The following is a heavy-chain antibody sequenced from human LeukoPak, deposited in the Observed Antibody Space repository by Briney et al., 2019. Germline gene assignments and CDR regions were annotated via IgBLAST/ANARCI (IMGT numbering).Heavy chain of an antibody. J-gene: IGHJ5*02. D-gene: IGHD3-9*01. Sequence: GGSLRLSCAASGFTFSSYAMSWVRQAPGKGLEWVSAISGSGGSTYYADSVKGRFTISRDNSKNTLYLQMNSLRAGDTAVYYCAKAGRYPNWFDPWGQGTLVTVSS. V-gene: IGHV3-23*01. CDR1: GFTFSSYA. CDR3: AKAGRYPNWFDP. CDR2: ISGSGGST.